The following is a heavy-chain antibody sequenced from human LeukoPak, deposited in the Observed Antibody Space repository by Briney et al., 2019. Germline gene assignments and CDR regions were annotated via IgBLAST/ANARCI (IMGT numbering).Heavy chain of an antibody. CDR1: GFTFSRYG. Sequence: GGSLRLSCAASGFTFSRYGMHWVRQAPGKGLEWVAVISYDGSNKYYADSVKGRFTISRDNSKDTLYLQMNSLRAEDTAVYYCAKLGQSGYNSYYWGQGTLVTVSS. V-gene: IGHV3-30*18. J-gene: IGHJ4*02. CDR3: AKLGQSGYNSYY. D-gene: IGHD5-24*01. CDR2: ISYDGSNK.